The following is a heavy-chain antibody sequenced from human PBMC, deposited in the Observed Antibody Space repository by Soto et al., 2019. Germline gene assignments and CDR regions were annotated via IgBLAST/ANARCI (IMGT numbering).Heavy chain of an antibody. CDR2: ISAYNGNT. V-gene: IGHV1-18*01. J-gene: IGHJ6*02. Sequence: ASVKVSCKASGYTFTSYGINWVRQAPGQGLEWMGWISAYNGNTNYAQKLQGRVTMTTDTSTSTAYMELRSLRSDDTAVYYCAREGDSSGWYSDNYYYYGMDVWGQGTTVTVSS. CDR1: GYTFTSYG. D-gene: IGHD6-19*01. CDR3: AREGDSSGWYSDNYYYYGMDV.